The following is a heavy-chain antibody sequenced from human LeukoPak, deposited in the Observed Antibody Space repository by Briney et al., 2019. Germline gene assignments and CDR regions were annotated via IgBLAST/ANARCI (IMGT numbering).Heavy chain of an antibody. V-gene: IGHV1-24*01. J-gene: IGHJ3*02. D-gene: IGHD3-16*02. CDR3: AAGHYDYVWGSYRFADAFDI. CDR1: GYTLTELS. CDR2: FDPEDGET. Sequence: ASVKVSCKVSGYTLTELSMHWVRQAPGKGLEWMGGFDPEDGETIYAQKFQGRVTMTEDTSTDTAYMELSSLRSEDTAVYYCAAGHYDYVWGSYRFADAFDIWGQGTMVTVSS.